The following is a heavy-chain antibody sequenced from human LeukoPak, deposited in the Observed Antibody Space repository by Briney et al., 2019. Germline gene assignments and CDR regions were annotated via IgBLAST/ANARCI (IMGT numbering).Heavy chain of an antibody. CDR3: ARHVLRRGPWFFEY. Sequence: SETLSLTCTVSGGSISSSSYYWGWIRQPPGKGLEWIGSIYYSGRTYFNPSLTSRVTISVDTSKKQFSLNLSYVTAADTAVYYCARHVLRRGPWFFEYWGQGTLVTVSS. V-gene: IGHV4-39*01. CDR1: GGSISSSSYY. CDR2: IYYSGRT. D-gene: IGHD4-17*01. J-gene: IGHJ4*02.